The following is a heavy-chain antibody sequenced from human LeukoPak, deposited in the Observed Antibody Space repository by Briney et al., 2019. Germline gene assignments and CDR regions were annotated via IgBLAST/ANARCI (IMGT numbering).Heavy chain of an antibody. CDR3: ARGWLGETTVVTPYNY. D-gene: IGHD4-23*01. Sequence: ASVKVSCKASGYTFTTYDINWVRQATGQGLEWMGWMSPASGYTGYAQKFQGRVTMTRNSSISTAYMELSSLRSDDTAVYYCARGWLGETTVVTPYNYWGQGTLVTVSS. CDR2: MSPASGYT. V-gene: IGHV1-8*01. J-gene: IGHJ4*02. CDR1: GYTFTTYD.